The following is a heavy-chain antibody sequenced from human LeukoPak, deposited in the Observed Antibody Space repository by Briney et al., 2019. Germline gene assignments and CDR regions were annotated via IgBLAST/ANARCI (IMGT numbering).Heavy chain of an antibody. Sequence: GGSLRLSCAASGFTFSSYGMHWVRQAPGKGLEWVAFIRYDGSNKYYADSVKGRFTISSENSTNTLYLQMTSMTAEETAVYYCAKYGGYSYGSQLGYWGQGTLVTVSS. V-gene: IGHV3-30*02. J-gene: IGHJ4*02. CDR2: IRYDGSNK. CDR3: AKYGGYSYGSQLGY. D-gene: IGHD5-18*01. CDR1: GFTFSSYG.